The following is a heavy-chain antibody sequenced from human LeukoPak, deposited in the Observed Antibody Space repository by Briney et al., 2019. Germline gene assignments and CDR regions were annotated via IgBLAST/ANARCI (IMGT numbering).Heavy chain of an antibody. Sequence: GGSLRLSCAASGLTVSSNYMSWVRQAPGKGLEWVSVFYSGGSTYYADSVKGRFTISRDNSKNTLYLQMNSLRAEDTAVYYCARETEMANLDYWGQGTLVTVSS. D-gene: IGHD5-24*01. CDR2: FYSGGST. CDR1: GLTVSSNY. J-gene: IGHJ4*02. V-gene: IGHV3-66*01. CDR3: ARETEMANLDY.